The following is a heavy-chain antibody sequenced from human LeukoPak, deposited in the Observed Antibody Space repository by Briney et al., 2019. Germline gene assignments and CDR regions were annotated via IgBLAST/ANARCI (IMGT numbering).Heavy chain of an antibody. CDR1: GFTFSSYS. D-gene: IGHD3-10*01. CDR3: ATSWKVGYYGSGSYYSVLAY. Sequence: GGSLRLSCAASGFTFSSYSMNWVRQAPGKGLEWVSSISSSSSYIYYADSVKGRFTISRDNAKNSLYLQMNSLRAEDTAVYYCATSWKVGYYGSGSYYSVLAYWGQGTLVTVSS. CDR2: ISSSSSYI. V-gene: IGHV3-21*01. J-gene: IGHJ4*02.